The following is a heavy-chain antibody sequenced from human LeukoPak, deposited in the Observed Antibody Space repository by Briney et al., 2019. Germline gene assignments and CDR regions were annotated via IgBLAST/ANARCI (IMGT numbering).Heavy chain of an antibody. J-gene: IGHJ5*02. CDR3: ATYNRGLELLHNWFDP. Sequence: PSETLSLTCTVSGGSISSSSYYWGWIRQPPGKGLEWIGSIYYSGSTYYNPSLKSRVTISVDTSKNQFSLKLSSVTAADTAVYYCATYNRGLELLHNWFDPWGQGTLVTVSS. CDR2: IYYSGST. D-gene: IGHD1-26*01. CDR1: GGSISSSSYY. V-gene: IGHV4-39*01.